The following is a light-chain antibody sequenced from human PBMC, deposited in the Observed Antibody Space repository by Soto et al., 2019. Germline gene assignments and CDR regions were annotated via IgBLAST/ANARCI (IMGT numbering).Light chain of an antibody. CDR2: EDT. CDR3: SSFARGDNPHVL. V-gene: IGLV2-8*01. Sequence: QSALTQPPSASGSPGQSVTISCTGTSSDVAGSDYVSWYQQHPGKAPKLIIYEDTKRPAGVPDRFSGSKSGNTASLTVSGLQADDESYYYCSSFARGDNPHVLFGGGTQLTVL. CDR1: SSDVAGSDY. J-gene: IGLJ2*01.